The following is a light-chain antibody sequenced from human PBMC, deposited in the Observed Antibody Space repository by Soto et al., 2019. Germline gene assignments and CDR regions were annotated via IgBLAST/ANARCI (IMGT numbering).Light chain of an antibody. V-gene: IGLV2-14*01. Sequence: QSVLTQPASVSGSPGQSITLSCTGTSSDVGGYNYVSWYQQHPGEAPKLMIYDVSNRPSGVSNRFSGSKSGNTASLTISGLQAEDEADYYCSSYTSSSTSLFGTGTKVTVL. CDR3: SSYTSSSTSL. J-gene: IGLJ1*01. CDR2: DVS. CDR1: SSDVGGYNY.